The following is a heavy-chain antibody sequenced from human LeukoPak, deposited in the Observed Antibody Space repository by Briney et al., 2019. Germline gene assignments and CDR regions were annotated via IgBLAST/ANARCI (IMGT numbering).Heavy chain of an antibody. CDR3: ARRERGSYYFDY. D-gene: IGHD1-26*01. J-gene: IGHJ4*02. CDR1: GGSFSGYY. Sequence: SETLSLTCAVYGGSFSGYYWSWIRQPPGKGLEWIGEINRSGSTNYNPSLKSRVTISVDTSKNQFSLKLSSVTAADTAVYYCARRERGSYYFDYWGQGTLVTVSS. CDR2: INRSGST. V-gene: IGHV4-34*01.